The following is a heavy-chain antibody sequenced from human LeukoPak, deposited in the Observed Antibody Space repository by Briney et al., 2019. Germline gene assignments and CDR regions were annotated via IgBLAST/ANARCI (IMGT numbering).Heavy chain of an antibody. V-gene: IGHV3-9*01. Sequence: GRSLRLSCAASGFTFDDYAMHWVRQAPGKGLEWVSGISWNSGSIDYADSVKGRFTISRDNAKNSLYLQMNSLRAEDTALYYCAKAREDSSVGFDYWGQGTLVTVSS. CDR2: ISWNSGSI. J-gene: IGHJ4*02. CDR1: GFTFDDYA. CDR3: AKAREDSSVGFDY. D-gene: IGHD3-22*01.